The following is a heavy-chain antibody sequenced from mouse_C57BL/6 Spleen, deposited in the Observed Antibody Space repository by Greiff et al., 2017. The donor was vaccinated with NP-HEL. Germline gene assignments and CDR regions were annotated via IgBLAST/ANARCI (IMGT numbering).Heavy chain of an antibody. J-gene: IGHJ3*01. CDR3: ARDWTVVATPFAY. V-gene: IGHV5-4*01. D-gene: IGHD1-1*01. CDR1: GFTFSSYA. Sequence: EVQGVESGGGLVKPGGSLKLSCAASGFTFSSYAMSWVRQTPATRLEWVATISDGGSYTYYPDNVKGRFTISRDNAKNNLYLQMSHRKSEDTAMYDCARDWTVVATPFAYWGQGTLVTVSA. CDR2: ISDGGSYT.